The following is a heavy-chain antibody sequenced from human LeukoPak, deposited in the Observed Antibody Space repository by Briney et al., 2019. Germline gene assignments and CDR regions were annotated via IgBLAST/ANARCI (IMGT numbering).Heavy chain of an antibody. CDR1: GFTFSSYA. D-gene: IGHD6-13*01. J-gene: IGHJ4*02. Sequence: GGSLRLSCAASGFTFSSYAMSWVRQAPGKGLEWVSAISGSGGSTYYVDSVKGRFTISRDNSKNTLYLQMNSLRVEDTAVYYCAKVHSSSWYGEVGDYWGQGTLVTVSS. CDR2: ISGSGGST. CDR3: AKVHSSSWYGEVGDY. V-gene: IGHV3-23*01.